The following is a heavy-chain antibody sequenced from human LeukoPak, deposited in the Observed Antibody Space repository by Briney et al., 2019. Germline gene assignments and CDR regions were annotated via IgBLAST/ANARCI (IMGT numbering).Heavy chain of an antibody. CDR1: GGSISSYY. V-gene: IGHV4-59*12. Sequence: PSETLSLTCTVSGGSISSYYWSWIRQPPGKGLEWIGYIYYSGSTYYSPSLKGRVTISLDTSRNQFSLKLNSVTAADTAVYYCAKSNGYGLIDIWGQGTMVTVSS. D-gene: IGHD3-22*01. CDR3: AKSNGYGLIDI. J-gene: IGHJ3*02. CDR2: IYYSGST.